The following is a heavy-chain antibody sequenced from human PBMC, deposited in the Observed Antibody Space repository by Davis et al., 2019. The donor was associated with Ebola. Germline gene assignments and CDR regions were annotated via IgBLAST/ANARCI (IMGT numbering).Heavy chain of an antibody. D-gene: IGHD1-26*01. CDR2: INPNDGRT. CDR3: ARTRIVGTTTTASDI. V-gene: IGHV1-46*01. Sequence: ASVKVSCKASGYTFTNYYMHWVRQAPGQGLEWMGMINPNDGRTIYAQKFQGRVTMTTDTSTGTAYMELRSLRSDDTAVYFCARTRIVGTTTTASDIWGQGTMVTVSS. CDR1: GYTFTNYY. J-gene: IGHJ3*02.